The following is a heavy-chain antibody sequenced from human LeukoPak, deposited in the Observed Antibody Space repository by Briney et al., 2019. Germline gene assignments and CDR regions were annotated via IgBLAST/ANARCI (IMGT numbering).Heavy chain of an antibody. V-gene: IGHV3-9*01. D-gene: IGHD5-18*01. Sequence: PGGSLRLSCAAPGFTFDDYAMPSVRQAPGKGREWVSGISWNSGSIGYADSVKGRFTISRDNAKNSLYLQMNSLRAEDTALYYCAKDIRAAMVAELDYWGQGTLVTVSS. J-gene: IGHJ4*02. CDR2: ISWNSGSI. CDR3: AKDIRAAMVAELDY. CDR1: GFTFDDYA.